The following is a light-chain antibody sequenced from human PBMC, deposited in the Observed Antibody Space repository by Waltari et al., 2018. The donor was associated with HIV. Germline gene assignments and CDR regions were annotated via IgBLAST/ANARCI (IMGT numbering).Light chain of an antibody. CDR2: CAS. CDR1: QSVLYVSNNKNY. Sequence: DIVMTQSPHSLAVSLGESATINCKSSQSVLYVSNNKNYLAWYQQKPGQPPKLLIYCASLRQSGVPDRFSGGGSGTDFTLTISSLQAEDVATYYCQQYYRSPFSFGQGTKLE. CDR3: QQYYRSPFS. V-gene: IGKV4-1*01. J-gene: IGKJ2*03.